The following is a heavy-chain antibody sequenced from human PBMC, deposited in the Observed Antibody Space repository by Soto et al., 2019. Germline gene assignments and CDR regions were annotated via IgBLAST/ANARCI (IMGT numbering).Heavy chain of an antibody. CDR3: ARDLTFYYYYGMDV. CDR2: IWYDGSNK. D-gene: IGHD3-9*01. CDR1: GFTFSSYG. V-gene: IGHV3-33*01. Sequence: PVGSLRLSCAASGFTFSSYGMHWVRQAPGKGLEWVAVIWYDGSNKYYANSVKGRFTISRDNSKNTLYLQMNSLRAEDTAVYYCARDLTFYYYYGMDVWGQGTTVTVSS. J-gene: IGHJ6*02.